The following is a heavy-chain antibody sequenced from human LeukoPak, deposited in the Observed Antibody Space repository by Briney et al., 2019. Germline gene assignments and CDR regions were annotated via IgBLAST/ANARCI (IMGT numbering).Heavy chain of an antibody. D-gene: IGHD3-10*01. Sequence: PGGSLRLSCVVSGFIVSSNYMSWVRQAPGKGLEWVSIIYSSGSTYYADSVKGRFTISRDNSKNTLYLQMNSLRAEDTAVYYCARRGNYYGSGSNNWFDPWGQGILVTVSS. CDR2: IYSSGST. J-gene: IGHJ5*02. V-gene: IGHV3-66*04. CDR3: ARRGNYYGSGSNNWFDP. CDR1: GFIVSSNY.